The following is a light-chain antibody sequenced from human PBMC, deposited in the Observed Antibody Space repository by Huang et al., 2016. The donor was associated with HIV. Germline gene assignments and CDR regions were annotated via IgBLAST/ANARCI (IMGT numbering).Light chain of an antibody. CDR2: LGS. Sequence: DIVMTQSPLSLPVTPGEPASISCRYSQSLLHSNGYNYLDWYLQKPGQSPQLLIYLGSNRASGVPSRFSGRGSGTDFTLKITRVEAEDVGIYYCMQALQTPRTFGQGTKVEI. CDR3: MQALQTPRT. J-gene: IGKJ1*01. V-gene: IGKV2-28*01. CDR1: QSLLHSNGYNY.